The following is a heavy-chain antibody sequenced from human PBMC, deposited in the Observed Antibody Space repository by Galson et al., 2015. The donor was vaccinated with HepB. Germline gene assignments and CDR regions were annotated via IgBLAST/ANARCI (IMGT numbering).Heavy chain of an antibody. Sequence: SLRLSCAASGFTFGDYAMSWVRQAPGKGLEWVGFIRSKAYGGTTEYAASVKGRFTISRDDSKSIAYLQMNSLKTEDTAVYYCTRVRAVELWDGSCYSHCYFDYWGQGTLVTVSS. CDR3: TRVRAVELWDGSCYSHCYFDY. CDR1: GFTFGDYA. D-gene: IGHD2-15*01. V-gene: IGHV3-49*04. J-gene: IGHJ4*02. CDR2: IRSKAYGGTT.